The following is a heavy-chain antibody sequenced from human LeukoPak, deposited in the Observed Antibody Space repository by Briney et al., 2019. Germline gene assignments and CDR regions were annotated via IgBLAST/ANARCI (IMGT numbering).Heavy chain of an antibody. Sequence: GGSLRLSCAASGFTFSTYWMSWVRQAPGKGLEWVANIKHNGGGKYYVDSLKGRFTISRDNAQNSLFLQMDSLRAEDTAVYYCARNVEYRHPYFDYWGQGTLVTVSS. CDR1: GFTFSTYW. CDR3: ARNVEYRHPYFDY. V-gene: IGHV3-7*01. CDR2: IKHNGGGK. D-gene: IGHD1-1*01. J-gene: IGHJ4*02.